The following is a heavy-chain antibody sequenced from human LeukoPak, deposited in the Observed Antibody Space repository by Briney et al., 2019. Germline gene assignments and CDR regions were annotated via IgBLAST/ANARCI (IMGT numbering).Heavy chain of an antibody. CDR1: GGTFSSYA. V-gene: IGHV1-69*13. D-gene: IGHD3-10*01. CDR2: IIPIFGTV. CDR3: ARVSGYYGSGSMWFDP. Sequence: ASVKVSCKASGGTFSSYAISWVRQAPGQGLEWMGGIIPIFGTVNYAQTFQGRVTITADESTSTAYMELSGLRSEDTAVYYCARVSGYYGSGSMWFDPWGQGTLVTVSS. J-gene: IGHJ5*02.